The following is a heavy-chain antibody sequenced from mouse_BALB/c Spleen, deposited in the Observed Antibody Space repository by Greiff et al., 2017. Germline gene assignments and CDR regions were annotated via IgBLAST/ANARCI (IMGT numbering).Heavy chain of an antibody. V-gene: IGHV2-9*02. CDR1: GFSLTSYG. D-gene: IGHD2-4*01. J-gene: IGHJ4*01. Sequence: VQLVESGPGLVAPSQSLSITCTVSGFSLTSYGVHWVRQRPGKGLEWLGVIWAGGSTNYNSALMSRLSLRQDNSKSQVFLKMNSLQTDDKAMYYCARDRALDYDYARDYWGQGTSVTVSS. CDR3: ARDRALDYDYARDY. CDR2: IWAGGST.